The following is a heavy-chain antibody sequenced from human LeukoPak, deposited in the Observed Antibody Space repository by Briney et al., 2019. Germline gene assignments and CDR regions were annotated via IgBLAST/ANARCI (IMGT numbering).Heavy chain of an antibody. D-gene: IGHD2-2*01. CDR3: ARVKRGVVPAATGNIDY. CDR2: INPNSGGT. J-gene: IGHJ4*02. CDR1: GYTFTGYY. V-gene: IGHV1-2*02. Sequence: ASVKVSCKASGYTFTGYYMHWVRQAPGQGLEWMGWINPNSGGTNYAQKFQARVTMTRDTSISTAYMELSRLRSDDTAVYYCARVKRGVVPAATGNIDYWGQGTLVTVSS.